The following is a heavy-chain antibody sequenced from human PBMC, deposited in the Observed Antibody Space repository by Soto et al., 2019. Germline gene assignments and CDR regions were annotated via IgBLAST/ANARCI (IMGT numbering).Heavy chain of an antibody. CDR3: AKNSDPTYTVTTSGH. D-gene: IGHD4-17*01. CDR2: ISYDGSNK. J-gene: IGHJ4*02. Sequence: GGSLRLSCAASGFTFSSYGMHWVRQAPGKGLEWVAVISYDGSNKYYADSVKGRFTISRDNSKNTLYLQMNSLRAEDTAVYYCAKNSDPTYTVTTSGHWGQGTLVTVSS. CDR1: GFTFSSYG. V-gene: IGHV3-30*18.